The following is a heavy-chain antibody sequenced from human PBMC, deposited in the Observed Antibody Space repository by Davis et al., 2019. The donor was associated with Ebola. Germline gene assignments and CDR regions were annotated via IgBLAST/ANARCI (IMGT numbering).Heavy chain of an antibody. CDR1: GGFFSGYY. D-gene: IGHD2-21*01. CDR2: INHSGST. J-gene: IGHJ4*02. V-gene: IGHV4-34*01. Sequence: PSETLSLTCAVYGGFFSGYYWSWIRQPPGKGLEWIGEINHSGSTNYNPSLKSRVTISVDTSKNQFSLKLNSVTAADTAVYYCARTLFRGFDYWGQGTLVTVSS. CDR3: ARTLFRGFDY.